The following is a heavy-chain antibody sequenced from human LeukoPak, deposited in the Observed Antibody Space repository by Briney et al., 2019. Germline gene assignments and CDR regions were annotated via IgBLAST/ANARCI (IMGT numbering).Heavy chain of an antibody. CDR2: INHSGST. CDR1: GGSFSGYY. J-gene: IGHJ3*02. D-gene: IGHD1/OR15-1a*01. V-gene: IGHV4-34*01. Sequence: SETLSLTCAVYGGSFSGYYWSWIRQPPEKGLEWIGEINHSGSTNYNPSLKSRVTISVDTSKNQFSLKLSSVTAADTAVYYCAKTRTRRNAFDIWGQGTMVTVSS. CDR3: AKTRTRRNAFDI.